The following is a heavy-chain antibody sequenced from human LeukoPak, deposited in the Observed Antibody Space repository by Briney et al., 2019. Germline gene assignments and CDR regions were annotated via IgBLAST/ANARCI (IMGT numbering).Heavy chain of an antibody. CDR3: AKDFRSFYYYDSSGRFDY. Sequence: GGSLRLSCAASGFTFSSYAMSWVRQAPGKGLEWVSAISGSGGSTYYADSVKGRFTISRDNSKNTLYLQMNSLRAEDTAVYYCAKDFRSFYYYDSSGRFDYWGQGTLVTVSS. CDR1: GFTFSSYA. V-gene: IGHV3-23*01. CDR2: ISGSGGST. J-gene: IGHJ4*02. D-gene: IGHD3-22*01.